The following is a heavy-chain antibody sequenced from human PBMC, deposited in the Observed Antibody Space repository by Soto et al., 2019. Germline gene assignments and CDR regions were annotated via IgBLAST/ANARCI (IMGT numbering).Heavy chain of an antibody. V-gene: IGHV2-26*01. J-gene: IGHJ3*02. CDR2: IFSNDEK. CDR1: GFSLSNARMG. D-gene: IGHD3-22*01. CDR3: ARIRRDSSGYYYSRDAFDI. Sequence: QVTLKESGPVLVKPTETLTLTCTVSGFSLSNARMGVSWIRQPPGKALEWLAHIFSNDEKSYSTSLKRRLTIYKDTSKGQVVLTMTNMDPVDTATYYCARIRRDSSGYYYSRDAFDIWGQGTMVTVSS.